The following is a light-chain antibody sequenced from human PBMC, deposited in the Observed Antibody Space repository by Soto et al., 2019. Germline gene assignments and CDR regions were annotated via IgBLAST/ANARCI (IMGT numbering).Light chain of an antibody. CDR3: YSYRGSNAWV. J-gene: IGLJ3*02. Sequence: QSALTQPASVSGSPGQSITISCTGTSSDVGAYNFVSWYQHHPGTAPKLMIYEVSNRPSGASNRFSGSKSGNTASLTISGLQTEAEADYYCYSYRGSNAWVFGGGTKLTVL. V-gene: IGLV2-14*01. CDR1: SSDVGAYNF. CDR2: EVS.